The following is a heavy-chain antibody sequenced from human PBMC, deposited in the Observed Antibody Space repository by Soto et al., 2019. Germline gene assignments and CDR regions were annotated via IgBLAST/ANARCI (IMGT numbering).Heavy chain of an antibody. CDR2: ISGSGGST. CDR3: AKDVGKYFDWLLEYYFDY. V-gene: IGHV3-23*01. J-gene: IGHJ4*02. D-gene: IGHD3-9*01. CDR1: GFTFSSYA. Sequence: HPGGSLRLSCAASGFTFSSYAMSWVRQAPGKGLEWVSAISGSGGSTYYADSVKGRFTISRDNSKNTLYLQMNSLRAEDTAVYYCAKDVGKYFDWLLEYYFDYWGQGTLVTVSS.